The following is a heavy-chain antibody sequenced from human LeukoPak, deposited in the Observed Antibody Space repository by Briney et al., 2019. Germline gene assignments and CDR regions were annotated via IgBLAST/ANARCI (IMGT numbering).Heavy chain of an antibody. J-gene: IGHJ4*02. CDR3: ARQKRDYYDTSGYYFGNDY. D-gene: IGHD3-22*01. Sequence: SETLSLTCAVSGDSISSTSYFWAWIRQPPGKGLEWIGSVSYTGRTYYNPSVKSRVTLSVDTSTNQFSLKLSSVTAADAAVYYCARQKRDYYDTSGYYFGNDYWGQGTLATVSS. CDR2: VSYTGRT. CDR1: GDSISSTSYF. V-gene: IGHV4-39*01.